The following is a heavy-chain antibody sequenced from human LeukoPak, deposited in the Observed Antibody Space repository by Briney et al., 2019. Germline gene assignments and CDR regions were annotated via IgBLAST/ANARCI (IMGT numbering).Heavy chain of an antibody. CDR2: INSDGSST. CDR3: ARDFIAAAGNS. CDR1: GFTFSSYW. J-gene: IGHJ5*02. D-gene: IGHD6-13*01. Sequence: PGGSLRLSCAASGFTFSSYWMHWVRQAPGKGLVWVSRINSDGSSTSYADSVKGRFTISRDNAKNTLYLQMSSLRAEDTAVYYCARDFIAAAGNSWGQGTLVTVSS. V-gene: IGHV3-74*01.